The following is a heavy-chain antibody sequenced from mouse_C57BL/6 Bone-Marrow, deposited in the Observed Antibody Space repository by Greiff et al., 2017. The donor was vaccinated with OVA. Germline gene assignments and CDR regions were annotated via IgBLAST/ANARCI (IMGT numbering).Heavy chain of an antibody. CDR3: ASLTGRMDY. CDR1: GFTFSSYG. V-gene: IGHV5-6*01. D-gene: IGHD4-1*01. J-gene: IGHJ4*01. CDR2: ISSGGSYT. Sequence: EVKLQESGGDLLKPGGSLKLSCAASGFTFSSYGMSWVRQTPDKRLEWVATISSGGSYTYYPDSVKGRFTISRDNAKNTLYLQMSSLKSEDTAMYYCASLTGRMDYWGQGTSGTVSS.